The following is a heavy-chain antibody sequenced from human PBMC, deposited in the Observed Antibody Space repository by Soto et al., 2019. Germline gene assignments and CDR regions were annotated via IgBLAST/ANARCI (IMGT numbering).Heavy chain of an antibody. J-gene: IGHJ5*02. CDR2: ISSSGSLI. V-gene: IGHV3-11*01. D-gene: IGHD3-10*01. Sequence: LRLSCAASGFTFSDYYMSWIRQAPGKGLEWVSYISSSGSLIYYADSVKGRFTISRDNAKNSLFLQMNSLRAEDTAVYYCARGTYYYGSGSLPFDPWGQGTQVTVSS. CDR1: GFTFSDYY. CDR3: ARGTYYYGSGSLPFDP.